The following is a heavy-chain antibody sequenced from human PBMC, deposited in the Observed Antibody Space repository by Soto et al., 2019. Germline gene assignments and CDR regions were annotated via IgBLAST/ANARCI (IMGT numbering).Heavy chain of an antibody. V-gene: IGHV4-59*08. D-gene: IGHD2-21*02. Sequence: PSETLSLTCTVSGGSISSYYWSWVRQPPGKGLEWIGYVYYSGSTNYNPSLNSRVTVSVDSSKNQFSLKLSSVTAADTAVYYCARHAGRYGGHYYFDYWGRGTLVTVSS. J-gene: IGHJ4*02. CDR3: ARHAGRYGGHYYFDY. CDR1: GGSISSYY. CDR2: VYYSGST.